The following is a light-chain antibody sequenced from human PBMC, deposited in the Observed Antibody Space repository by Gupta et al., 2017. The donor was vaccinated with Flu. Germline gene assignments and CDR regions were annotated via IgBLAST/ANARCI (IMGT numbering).Light chain of an antibody. Sequence: GERATRSCRASQSISSNLAWYQQKPGQAPRLLIYGASTRATGIPDRFSGSGSGTDFTLTISRLEPEDFAVYYCQQYGTSPRTFGGGTKVELK. CDR3: QQYGTSPRT. V-gene: IGKV3-20*01. CDR1: QSISSN. J-gene: IGKJ4*01. CDR2: GAS.